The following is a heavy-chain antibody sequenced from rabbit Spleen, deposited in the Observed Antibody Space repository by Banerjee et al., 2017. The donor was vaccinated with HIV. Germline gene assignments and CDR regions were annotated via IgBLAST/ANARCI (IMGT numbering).Heavy chain of an antibody. Sequence: QEQLEESGGDLVKPGASLTLTCTASGFSFSYSDYMCWVRQPPGKGPEWIACIGAGISYTIYYATWAKGRFTISKTSSTTVTLQMTSLTAADTATYFCARDLTSVIGWNFNLWGQGTLVTVS. CDR1: GFSFSYSDY. D-gene: IGHD1-1*01. CDR2: IGAGISYTI. CDR3: ARDLTSVIGWNFNL. J-gene: IGHJ4*01. V-gene: IGHV1S45*01.